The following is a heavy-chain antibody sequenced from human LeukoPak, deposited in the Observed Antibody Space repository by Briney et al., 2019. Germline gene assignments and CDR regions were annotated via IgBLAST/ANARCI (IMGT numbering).Heavy chain of an antibody. CDR2: INHSGST. V-gene: IGHV4-34*01. CDR1: GGSFSGYY. Sequence: PSETLSLTCAVYGGSFSGYYWSWIRQPPGKGLEWIGEINHSGSTNYNPSLKSRVTISVDTSKNQFSLKLSSVTAADTAVYYCARTARPDYFDYWGQGTLVTVSS. J-gene: IGHJ4*02. CDR3: ARTARPDYFDY. D-gene: IGHD6-6*01.